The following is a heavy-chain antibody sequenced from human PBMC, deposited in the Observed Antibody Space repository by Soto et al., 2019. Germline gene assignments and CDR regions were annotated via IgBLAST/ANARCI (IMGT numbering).Heavy chain of an antibody. D-gene: IGHD3-22*01. Sequence: GASVKVSCKASGYTFTSYGIRWVRQAPGQGLEWMGWISAYNGNTNYAQKLQGRVTMTTDTSTSTAYMELRSLRSDDTAVYYCARNLQPYDYDSSGYNPHYSIDLWGQGTLVTVSS. CDR2: ISAYNGNT. CDR1: GYTFTSYG. J-gene: IGHJ5*02. V-gene: IGHV1-18*04. CDR3: ARNLQPYDYDSSGYNPHYSIDL.